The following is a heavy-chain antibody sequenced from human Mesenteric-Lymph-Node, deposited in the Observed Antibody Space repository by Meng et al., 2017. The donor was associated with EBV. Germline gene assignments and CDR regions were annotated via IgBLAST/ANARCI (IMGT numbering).Heavy chain of an antibody. CDR2: INHGGST. Sequence: QVQLQQGGAGRLKPSGPRSLPCGVYGGSLSGYYWYWIRQPPGKGLEWIGDINHGGSTSYNPSLKSRVTISVDTSKNEFSLKMTSVTAADTAVYYCARDRHFDPWGQGTLVTVSS. V-gene: IGHV4-34*01. CDR1: GGSLSGYY. J-gene: IGHJ5*02. CDR3: ARDRHFDP.